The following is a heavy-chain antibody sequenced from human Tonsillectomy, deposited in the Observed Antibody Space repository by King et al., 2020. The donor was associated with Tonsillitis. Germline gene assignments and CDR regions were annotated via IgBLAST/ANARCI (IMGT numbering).Heavy chain of an antibody. Sequence: VQLVESGGGVVQPGRSLRLSCAASGFTFSSYAMHWVRQAPGKGLEWVAVISYDGSNKYYADSVKGRFTISRDNSKNTLYLQMNSLRAEDTAVYYCARDRGSYYFDYWGQGTLVTVSS. J-gene: IGHJ4*02. CDR3: ARDRGSYYFDY. D-gene: IGHD1-26*01. V-gene: IGHV3-30-3*01. CDR1: GFTFSSYA. CDR2: ISYDGSNK.